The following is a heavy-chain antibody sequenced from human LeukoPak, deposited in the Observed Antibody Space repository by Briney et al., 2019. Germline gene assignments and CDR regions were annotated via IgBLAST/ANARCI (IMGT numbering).Heavy chain of an antibody. CDR1: GFTFSGNW. D-gene: IGHD6-6*01. V-gene: IGHV3-74*01. Sequence: PGGSLRLSCAASGFTFSGNWMHWVRQAPGKGLVWVSRIGGGGSTTTYADSVKGRFTIYRDNAKNTLYLQMNSLSAEDTAVYYCARGNIAASDNFDYWGQGTLVTVSS. J-gene: IGHJ4*02. CDR2: IGGGGSTT. CDR3: ARGNIAASDNFDY.